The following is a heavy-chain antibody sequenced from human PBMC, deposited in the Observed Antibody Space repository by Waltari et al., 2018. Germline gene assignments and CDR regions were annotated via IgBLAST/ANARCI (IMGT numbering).Heavy chain of an antibody. D-gene: IGHD3-22*01. Sequence: QVQLVQSGAEVKKPGSSVKVSCKASGGTFSSYAISWVRQAPGQGLEWMGGIIPSVGKANYAQKFQGRGTITADESTSTAYMELSSLGSEDTAVYYCARDWYYYDSSGYDGMDVWGQGTTVTVSS. CDR2: IIPSVGKA. CDR1: GGTFSSYA. V-gene: IGHV1-69*01. J-gene: IGHJ6*02. CDR3: ARDWYYYDSSGYDGMDV.